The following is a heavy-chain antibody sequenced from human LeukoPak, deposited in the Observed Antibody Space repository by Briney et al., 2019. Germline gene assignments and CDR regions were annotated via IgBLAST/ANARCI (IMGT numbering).Heavy chain of an antibody. CDR1: GFAFTGYG. V-gene: IGHV3-23*01. J-gene: IGHJ4*02. D-gene: IGHD5-18*01. CDR3: AKAGASGYNYGPFDD. CDR2: MSGNAVDA. Sequence: GGSLRLSCTTSGFAFTGYGLNWVRQAPGKGLEWISSMSGNAVDAYYAASVKGRFTISRDTSKDTLYLQINSLRDEDTALYYCAKAGASGYNYGPFDDWGQGTLVTVSS.